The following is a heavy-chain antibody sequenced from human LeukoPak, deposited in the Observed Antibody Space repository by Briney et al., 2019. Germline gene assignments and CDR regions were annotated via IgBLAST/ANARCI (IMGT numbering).Heavy chain of an antibody. CDR1: GGTFSSYA. CDR2: IIPILGTA. V-gene: IGHV1-69*11. CDR3: ARGPRITIFGVVTAPHDY. J-gene: IGHJ4*02. Sequence: SVKVSCKASGGTFSSYAISWVRQAPGQGLEWMGRIIPILGTANYAQKFQGRVTITTDESTSTAYMELSRLRSDDTAVYYCARGPRITIFGVVTAPHDYWGQGTLVTVSS. D-gene: IGHD3-3*01.